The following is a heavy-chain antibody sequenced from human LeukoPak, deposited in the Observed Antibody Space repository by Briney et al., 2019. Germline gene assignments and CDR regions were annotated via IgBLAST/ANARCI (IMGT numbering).Heavy chain of an antibody. CDR3: ARDSGLAYCGGDCYSYFDY. V-gene: IGHV1-46*01. CDR1: GYTFTSYG. Sequence: GASVKVPCKASGYTFTSYGISWVRQAPGQGLEWMGIINPSGGSTSYAQKFQGRVTMTRDTSTSTVYMELSSLRSEDTAVYYCARDSGLAYCGGDCYSYFDYWGQGTLVTVSS. D-gene: IGHD2-21*02. CDR2: INPSGGST. J-gene: IGHJ4*02.